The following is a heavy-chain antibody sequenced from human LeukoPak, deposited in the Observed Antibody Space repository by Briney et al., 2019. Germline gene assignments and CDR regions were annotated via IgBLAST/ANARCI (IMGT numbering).Heavy chain of an antibody. V-gene: IGHV4-61*01. CDR3: ARYPHCSSTDCYVT. CDR2: LSYSGST. CDR1: GGSVSSSSYY. J-gene: IGHJ4*02. D-gene: IGHD2-2*01. Sequence: SETLSLTCTVSGGSVSSSSYYWSWTRQPPGKGLEWIGYLSYSGSTNYNPSLKSRVSISVDTSKNQFSLKLSSVTAADTAVYYCARYPHCSSTDCYVTWGQGTLVIVPA.